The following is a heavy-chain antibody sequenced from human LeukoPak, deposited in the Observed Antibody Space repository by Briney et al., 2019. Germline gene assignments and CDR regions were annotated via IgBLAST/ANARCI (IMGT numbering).Heavy chain of an antibody. Sequence: PGGSLRLSCAASGFTVSSNYMSWVRQAPGKGLEWVSVIYSGGSTYYADSVKGRFTISRDNSKNTQYLQMNSLRAEDTAVYYCAKDGTYYYDSSAYYYYMDVWGKGTTVTISS. CDR1: GFTVSSNY. CDR3: AKDGTYYYDSSAYYYYMDV. D-gene: IGHD3-22*01. J-gene: IGHJ6*03. V-gene: IGHV3-66*01. CDR2: IYSGGST.